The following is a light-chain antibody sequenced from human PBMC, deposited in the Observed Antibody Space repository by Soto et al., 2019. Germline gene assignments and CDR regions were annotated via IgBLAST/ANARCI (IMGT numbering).Light chain of an antibody. Sequence: DVVMTQSPLSLPVTLGQPASISCRSSQSLLYSDGNTYLNWFQQRPGQSPRRLIYKVSNRDSGVPDRFSGSGSGTDLTLKISRVEAEDVGVYYCMQGTHWPPITFGQGTRLEIK. J-gene: IGKJ5*01. CDR3: MQGTHWPPIT. V-gene: IGKV2-30*01. CDR1: QSLLYSDGNTY. CDR2: KVS.